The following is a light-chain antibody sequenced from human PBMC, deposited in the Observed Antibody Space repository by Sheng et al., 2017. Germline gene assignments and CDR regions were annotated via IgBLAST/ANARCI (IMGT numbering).Light chain of an antibody. CDR3: SSYTSSSTWV. V-gene: IGLV1-40*01. J-gene: IGLJ3*02. Sequence: QSVLTQPPSVSGAPGQRVTISCTGSSSNIGANYAVHWYQQLPGTPPRLLIYGINNRPSGVPDRFSGSKSGTSASLAITGLQAEDEADYYCSSYTSSSTWVFGGGTKLTVL. CDR2: GIN. CDR1: SSNIGANYA.